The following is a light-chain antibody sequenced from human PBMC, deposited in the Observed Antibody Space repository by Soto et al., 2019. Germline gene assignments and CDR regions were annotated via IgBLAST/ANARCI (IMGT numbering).Light chain of an antibody. Sequence: IQLTQSPSSLSASVGDRVTITCRASQGISSYLAWYQQKPGKPPKLLIYAASTLQSGVPSRFSGSGSGTDFTLTISSLQPEDFATYYCQHLNSYPRSFGQGTRLEIK. V-gene: IGKV1-9*01. CDR3: QHLNSYPRS. CDR2: AAS. CDR1: QGISSY. J-gene: IGKJ5*01.